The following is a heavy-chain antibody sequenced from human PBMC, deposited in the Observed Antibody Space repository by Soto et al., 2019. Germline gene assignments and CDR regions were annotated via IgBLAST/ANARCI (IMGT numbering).Heavy chain of an antibody. CDR1: GFTFSSYA. Sequence: EVQLVESGGGLVQPGGSLRLSCAASGFTFSSYAMHWVRQAPGKGLEYVSAISSNGGSTYYANSVKGRFTISRDNSKNTLYLQMGSLRAEDMAVYYCAREPYSYGYGGYFDYWGQGTPVTVSS. CDR2: ISSNGGST. CDR3: AREPYSYGYGGYFDY. V-gene: IGHV3-64*01. D-gene: IGHD5-18*01. J-gene: IGHJ4*02.